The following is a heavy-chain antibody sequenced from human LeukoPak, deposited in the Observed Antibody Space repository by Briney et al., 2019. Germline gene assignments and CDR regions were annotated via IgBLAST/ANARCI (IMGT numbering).Heavy chain of an antibody. Sequence: SETLSLTCAVYGGSFSSYYWSWIRQPAGKGLEWIGRIYTSGSTNYNPSLKSRVTMSVDTSKNQFSLKLSSVTAADTAVYYCAREVPCSGGSCYLPYYYGMDVWGQGTTVTVSS. V-gene: IGHV4-4*07. CDR3: AREVPCSGGSCYLPYYYGMDV. J-gene: IGHJ6*02. D-gene: IGHD2-15*01. CDR1: GGSFSSYY. CDR2: IYTSGST.